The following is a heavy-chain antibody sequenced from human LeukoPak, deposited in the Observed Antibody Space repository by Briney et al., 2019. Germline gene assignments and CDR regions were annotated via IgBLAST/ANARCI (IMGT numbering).Heavy chain of an antibody. J-gene: IGHJ4*02. D-gene: IGHD6-6*01. CDR2: IYSSGST. Sequence: PSETLSLTCTVSGGSISSGDYYWSWIRQPPGKGLEWIGYIYSSGSTYYNPSLKSRVTISVDTSKNQFSLKLSSVTAADTAVYYCARSIEGSSSQTFDYWGQGTLVTVSS. CDR1: GGSISSGDYY. V-gene: IGHV4-30-4*01. CDR3: ARSIEGSSSQTFDY.